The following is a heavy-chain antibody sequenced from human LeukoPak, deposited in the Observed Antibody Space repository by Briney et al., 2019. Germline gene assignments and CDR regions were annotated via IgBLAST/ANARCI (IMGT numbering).Heavy chain of an antibody. D-gene: IGHD6-13*01. CDR2: INHSGST. J-gene: IGHJ4*02. Sequence: SETLSLTCAVYGGSFRGYYWSWIRHPPGKGLEWIGEINHSGSTNYNPSLKSRVTISVDTSKNQFSLKLSSVTAADTAVYYCARGYGYVVHGFDYWGQGTLVTVSS. CDR3: ARGYGYVVHGFDY. CDR1: GGSFRGYY. V-gene: IGHV4-34*01.